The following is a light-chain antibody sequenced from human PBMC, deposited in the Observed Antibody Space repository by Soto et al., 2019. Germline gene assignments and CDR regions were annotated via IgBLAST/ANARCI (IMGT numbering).Light chain of an antibody. CDR3: SSYGGYNNVV. CDR1: SSDVGDYNY. CDR2: EVN. Sequence: QSALTQPPSASGSPGQSVTISCTGTSSDVGDYNYVPWFQQHPGKAPKLIIHEVNQRPSGVPDRFSGSKSGNTASLTVSGLQAEDEGTYYCSSYGGYNNVVFGTGTKLTVL. J-gene: IGLJ1*01. V-gene: IGLV2-8*01.